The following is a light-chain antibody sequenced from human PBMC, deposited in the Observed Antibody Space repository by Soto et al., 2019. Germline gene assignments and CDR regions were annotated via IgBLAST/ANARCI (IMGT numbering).Light chain of an antibody. CDR1: QTIRNF. Sequence: DIQMTQSPSSLSASVGDRVTITCRASQTIRNFLNWYQQKPGKAPKLLIYAASSLQSGVPSRFSGSGSGTDFALTISSLQPEDVATYYCQQSYNTLWTFGQGTKVEIK. CDR2: AAS. J-gene: IGKJ1*01. V-gene: IGKV1-39*01. CDR3: QQSYNTLWT.